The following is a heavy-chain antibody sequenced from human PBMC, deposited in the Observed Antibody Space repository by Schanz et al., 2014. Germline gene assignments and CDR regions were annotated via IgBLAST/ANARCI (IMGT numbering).Heavy chain of an antibody. CDR1: GFTFSSYD. CDR3: AKGRFGELSAFDI. J-gene: IGHJ3*02. Sequence: VQLVESGGGVVQPGRSLRLSCVASGFTFSSYDVFWVRQAPGKGLEWVAILWHDGSKKYYADSVKGRFTISRDNSKSTLYLQMNSLRAEDTAVDYCAKGRFGELSAFDIWGQGTMVNVSS. V-gene: IGHV3-33*06. D-gene: IGHD3-10*01. CDR2: LWHDGSKK.